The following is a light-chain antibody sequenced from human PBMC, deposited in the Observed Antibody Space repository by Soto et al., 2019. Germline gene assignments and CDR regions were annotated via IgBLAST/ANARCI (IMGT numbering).Light chain of an antibody. V-gene: IGKV3-20*01. CDR2: GAS. CDR1: QSVRSNY. Sequence: EIVLTQSPGTLSLSPGERATLSCRASQSVRSNYLAWYQQKPGQAPRLLIYGASSRATGIPGRFSGTGSGTDFTLNISGLEPDDLAVYYCQQYGGSPYTFGQGTKLEIK. CDR3: QQYGGSPYT. J-gene: IGKJ2*01.